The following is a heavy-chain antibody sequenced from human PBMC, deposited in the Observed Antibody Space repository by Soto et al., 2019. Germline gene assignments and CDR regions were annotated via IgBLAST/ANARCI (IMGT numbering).Heavy chain of an antibody. Sequence: SETLSLTCAVSGYSLSSGSYWGWIRQPPGKGPEWIASIYHGGTTFYNPSLESRVTISLDTSKNHYSLKLRSVTAADTAVYYCARVHVMVVAGSTFDYWGPGTLVTVSS. D-gene: IGHD6-19*01. CDR1: GYSLSSGSY. J-gene: IGHJ4*01. CDR3: ARVHVMVVAGSTFDY. V-gene: IGHV4-38-2*01. CDR2: IYHGGTT.